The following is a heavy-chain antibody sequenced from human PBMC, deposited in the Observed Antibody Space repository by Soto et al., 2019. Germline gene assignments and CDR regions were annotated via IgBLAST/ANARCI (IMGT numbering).Heavy chain of an antibody. D-gene: IGHD1-20*01. CDR1: GYTFATYD. J-gene: IGHJ5*01. Sequence: QVQLVQSGAEVKTPGASVKVSCKASGYTFATYDINWVRQAPGQGLEWMGWVNPNSGNTGYAQKFQGRLTMTRDTALSVAHMELSSLRNEDTAVYYCARSHGYNFNWLDSWGQGTLVTVSA. CDR2: VNPNSGNT. CDR3: ARSHGYNFNWLDS. V-gene: IGHV1-8*01.